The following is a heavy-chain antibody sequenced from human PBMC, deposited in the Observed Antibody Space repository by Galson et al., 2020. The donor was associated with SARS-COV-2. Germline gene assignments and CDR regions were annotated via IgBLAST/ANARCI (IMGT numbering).Heavy chain of an antibody. CDR1: ESYSGVYS. J-gene: IGHJ4*02. Sequence: WVPLRPSCAASESYSGVYSMMCVCQAPERGLEWNSWRVRTGRSIDYADSVRGRFTISRDNAKDSLYLHMNSLRVEDTAIYYCVRDIVTGDDGGNHFEYWGQGTPVTVSS. CDR3: VRDIVTGDDGGNHFEY. D-gene: IGHD4-17*01. CDR2: RVRTGRSI. V-gene: IGHV3-21*05.